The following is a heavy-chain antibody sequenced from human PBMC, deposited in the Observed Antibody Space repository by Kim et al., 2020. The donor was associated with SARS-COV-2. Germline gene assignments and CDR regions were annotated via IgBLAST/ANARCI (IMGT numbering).Heavy chain of an antibody. CDR2: ISGNGAST. D-gene: IGHD4-17*01. CDR1: GFAFRNYA. CDR3: AKDYSGDYVPDAFDI. Sequence: GGSLRLSCAASGFAFRNYAMSWVRQAPGEGLEWVSTISGNGASTYYADSVKGRFAISRDNSNNTLYLQVNSLGAEDTAIYYCAKDYSGDYVPDAFDIWGQGTMVTASS. V-gene: IGHV3-23*01. J-gene: IGHJ3*02.